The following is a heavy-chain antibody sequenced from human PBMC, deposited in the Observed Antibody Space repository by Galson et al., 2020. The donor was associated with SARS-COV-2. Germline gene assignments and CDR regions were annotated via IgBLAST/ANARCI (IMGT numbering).Heavy chain of an antibody. J-gene: IGHJ4*01. CDR2: IWLDGSKI. Sequence: GGSLRLSCTASGFPFNKFNMHWVRQAQGTGLEWVTLIWLDGSKIFYADSVKGRFTVSRDNSRNTLYLQMNNLRAEDTAVYYCARENWGSSDYWGRGTLVTVSS. V-gene: IGHV3-33*01. D-gene: IGHD3-16*01. CDR3: ARENWGSSDY. CDR1: GFPFNKFN.